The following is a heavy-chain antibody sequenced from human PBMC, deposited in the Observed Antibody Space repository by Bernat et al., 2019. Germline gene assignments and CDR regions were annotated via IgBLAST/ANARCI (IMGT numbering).Heavy chain of an antibody. D-gene: IGHD2-15*01. CDR2: IKSDGNIT. J-gene: IGHJ4*02. V-gene: IGHV3-74*01. CDR1: GFTFSSNW. CDR3: ASLSCSGLTCSDF. Sequence: EVQLVESGGGLVQPGGSLRLSCAASGFTFSSNWMQWVRQPPGKGLVSVSTIKSDGNITNYADSVKGRFTISRDNAKNTLYLQMNSLRAEDTAVYYCASLSCSGLTCSDFWGQGTLVTVSS.